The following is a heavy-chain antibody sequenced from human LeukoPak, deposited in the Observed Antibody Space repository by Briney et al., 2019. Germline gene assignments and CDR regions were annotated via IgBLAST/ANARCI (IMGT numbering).Heavy chain of an antibody. J-gene: IGHJ4*02. V-gene: IGHV4-38-2*01. CDR2: NYHSGST. Sequence: SETLSLTCAVSGYSISSGYYWGWIRQAPGKGLEWIGINYHSGSTYYNPSLKSRVTISVDTSKNQFSLNLSSVTAADTAVYYCARADYGDYYFDYWGQGTLVTVSS. D-gene: IGHD4-17*01. CDR1: GYSISSGYY. CDR3: ARADYGDYYFDY.